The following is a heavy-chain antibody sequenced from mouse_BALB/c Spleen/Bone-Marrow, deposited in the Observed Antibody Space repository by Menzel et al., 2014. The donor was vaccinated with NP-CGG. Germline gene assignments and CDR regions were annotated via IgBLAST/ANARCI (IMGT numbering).Heavy chain of an antibody. CDR1: GYTFTDYN. Sequence: EVKLMESGAELVKPGASVKISCKASGYTFTDYNLDWVKQGHGKSLEWIGDIHPNYDSTTYNQKFKGKATLTVDKSSSTAYMELRSLTSEDTAVYYCARGTGYALDYWGQGTSVTVSS. D-gene: IGHD4-1*01. V-gene: IGHV1-18*01. CDR2: IHPNYDST. CDR3: ARGTGYALDY. J-gene: IGHJ4*01.